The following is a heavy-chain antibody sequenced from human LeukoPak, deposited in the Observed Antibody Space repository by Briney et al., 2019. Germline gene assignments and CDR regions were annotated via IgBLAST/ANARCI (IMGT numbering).Heavy chain of an antibody. Sequence: ASLKVSCKASGYTFTGYYMHWVRQAPGQGLEWMGWINPNSGGTNYAQKFQGRVTMTRDTSISTAYMELSRLRSDDTAVYYCAIGSGPAAILTFGYWGQGTLVTVSS. J-gene: IGHJ4*02. CDR2: INPNSGGT. V-gene: IGHV1-2*02. CDR1: GYTFTGYY. D-gene: IGHD2-2*02. CDR3: AIGSGPAAILTFGY.